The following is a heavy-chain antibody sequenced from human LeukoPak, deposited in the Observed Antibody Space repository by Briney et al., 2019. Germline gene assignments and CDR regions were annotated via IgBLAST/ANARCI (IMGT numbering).Heavy chain of an antibody. CDR2: IYTSGST. CDR3: ATGAYCGGDCFDAFDI. J-gene: IGHJ3*02. D-gene: IGHD2-21*01. CDR1: GASISSYY. Sequence: SQTLSLTCTVSGASISSYYWNWIRQPAGKGLEWIGRIYTSGSTDYNPSLKSRVTMSVDSSKNQFSLKLSSVTAADTAAYYCATGAYCGGDCFDAFDIWGQGTMVTISS. V-gene: IGHV4-4*07.